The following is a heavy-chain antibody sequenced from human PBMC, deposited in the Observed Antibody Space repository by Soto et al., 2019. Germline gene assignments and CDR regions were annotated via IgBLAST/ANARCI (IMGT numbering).Heavy chain of an antibody. Sequence: QLQLQESGPGLVKPSETLSLTCTVSGGSISSSSYYWGWIRQPPGKGLEWIGSMYYSGSTYYNPSLQSRVTTSGDTSKNQFSLKLSSVTALDTAVYYCARHPSSALYIVLVATYIVADAFDMWGQGTMVTVSS. V-gene: IGHV4-39*01. CDR1: GGSISSSSYY. CDR3: ARHPSSALYIVLVATYIVADAFDM. J-gene: IGHJ3*02. CDR2: MYYSGST. D-gene: IGHD2-2*01.